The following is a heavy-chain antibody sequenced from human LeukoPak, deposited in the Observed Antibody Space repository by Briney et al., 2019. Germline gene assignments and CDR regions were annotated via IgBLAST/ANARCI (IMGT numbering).Heavy chain of an antibody. J-gene: IGHJ4*02. CDR2: INPNSGGT. D-gene: IGHD6-13*01. V-gene: IGHV1-2*02. CDR3: ARDLRAAAGTVDY. CDR1: GYTFTGYY. Sequence: ASVKVSCKASGYTFTGYYMHWVRQAPGQGLECMGWINPNSGGTNYAQKFQGRVTMTRDTSISTAYMELSRLRSDDTAVYYCARDLRAAAGTVDYWGQGTLVTVSS.